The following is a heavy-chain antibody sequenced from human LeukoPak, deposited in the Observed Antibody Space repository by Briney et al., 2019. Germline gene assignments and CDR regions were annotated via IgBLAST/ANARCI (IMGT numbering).Heavy chain of an antibody. V-gene: IGHV3-30*18. CDR2: ISYDTNIK. CDR3: AKVITYDSSGYYRHPDY. Sequence: PGGSLRLSCAASGFTFRSYGMHWVRQAPGKGLEWVAVISYDTNIKSYADSVKGRFTISRDNSKNTLCLQMNSLRAEDTAVYYCAKVITYDSSGYYRHPDYWGQGTLVTVSS. D-gene: IGHD3-22*01. J-gene: IGHJ4*02. CDR1: GFTFRSYG.